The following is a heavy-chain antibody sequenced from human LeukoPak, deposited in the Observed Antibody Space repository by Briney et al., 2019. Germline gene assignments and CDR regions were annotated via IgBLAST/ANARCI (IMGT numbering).Heavy chain of an antibody. CDR2: ISSSSSYI. J-gene: IGHJ3*02. Sequence: GGSLRLSCAASGFTFSSYSMNWVRQAPGQGLEWVSSISSSSSYIYYADSVKGRFTISRDNAKHSLYLQMNSLRAEDTAVYYCARAVYCGGDCYFPLDIWGQGTMVTVSS. D-gene: IGHD2-21*02. CDR3: ARAVYCGGDCYFPLDI. CDR1: GFTFSSYS. V-gene: IGHV3-21*01.